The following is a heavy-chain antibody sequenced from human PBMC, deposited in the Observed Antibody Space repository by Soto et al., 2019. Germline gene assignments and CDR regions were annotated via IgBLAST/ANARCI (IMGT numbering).Heavy chain of an antibody. Sequence: QVQLQESGPGLVKPSQTLSLTCTVSGGSISSGGCYWSWIRQQPGKGLEWIGYIYYSGNTYYNPSLKSRVTISVYTSKNQFSLKLSSVTAADTAVYFCARDYQLLSVGAFDIWGQGTMVTVSS. CDR2: IYYSGNT. D-gene: IGHD2-2*01. J-gene: IGHJ3*02. CDR1: GGSISSGGCY. V-gene: IGHV4-31*03. CDR3: ARDYQLLSVGAFDI.